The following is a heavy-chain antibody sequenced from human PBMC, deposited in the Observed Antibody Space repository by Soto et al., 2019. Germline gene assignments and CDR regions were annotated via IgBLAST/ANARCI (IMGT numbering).Heavy chain of an antibody. Sequence: GGSLRLSCAASGFTFSTYALSWVRQAPGKGLEWVSAISANGQGIYYADSVRGRFTISRDNSKNTIFLHMDSLRAEDTAVYYCAKDRNYPRDQFHYXGQGTMVTVS. CDR1: GFTFSTYA. D-gene: IGHD1-7*01. CDR3: AKDRNYPRDQFHY. V-gene: IGHV3-23*01. J-gene: IGHJ4*02. CDR2: ISANGQGI.